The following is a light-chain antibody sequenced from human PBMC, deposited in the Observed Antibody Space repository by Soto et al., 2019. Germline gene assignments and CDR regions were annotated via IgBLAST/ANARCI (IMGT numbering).Light chain of an antibody. V-gene: IGLV2-11*01. J-gene: IGLJ2*01. CDR3: CSYAGSYSLV. CDR1: SNDVGGYNY. Sequence: QSALTQPRSVSGSPGQSVTLSCTGTSNDVGGYNYVSWYQQYPGKAPTLMIYDVGKRPAGVPDRFSGSKSGNTASLIISGLQAEEEADYYCCSYAGSYSLVFGGGTKLTVL. CDR2: DVG.